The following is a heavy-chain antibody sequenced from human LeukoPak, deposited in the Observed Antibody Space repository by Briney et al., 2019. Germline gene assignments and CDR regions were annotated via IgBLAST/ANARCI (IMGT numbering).Heavy chain of an antibody. Sequence: PSETLSLACAVYGGSFSGYYWSWIRQPPGKGLEWIGEINHSGSTNYNPSLKSRVTISVDTSKNQFSLKLSSVTAAGTAVYYCARRREYPDYWGQGTLVTVSS. J-gene: IGHJ4*02. D-gene: IGHD2/OR15-2a*01. CDR1: GGSFSGYY. V-gene: IGHV4-34*01. CDR2: INHSGST. CDR3: ARRREYPDY.